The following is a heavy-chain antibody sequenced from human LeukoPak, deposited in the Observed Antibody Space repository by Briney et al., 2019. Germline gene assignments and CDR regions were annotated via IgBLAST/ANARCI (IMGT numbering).Heavy chain of an antibody. Sequence: GGSLRLSCAASGFSFSTYAMSWVRQTPGKGLEWVSGINSGGFTTYYTDSAKGRFTISRDNSKNTLYLQMNSLRAEDTAVYYCARDAEQPLLHWGQGTLVTVSS. CDR1: GFSFSTYA. CDR2: INSGGFTT. J-gene: IGHJ4*02. D-gene: IGHD2-15*01. V-gene: IGHV3-23*01. CDR3: ARDAEQPLLH.